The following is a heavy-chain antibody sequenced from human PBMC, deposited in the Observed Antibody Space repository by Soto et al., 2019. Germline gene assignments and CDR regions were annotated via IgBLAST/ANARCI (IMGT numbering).Heavy chain of an antibody. CDR2: INHSGSP. J-gene: IGHJ5*02. CDR3: AKANWSHPYFDP. D-gene: IGHD1-1*01. Sequence: SETLSLTCAVYGGSFSGYYWSWLRQPPGKGLEWIGEINHSGSPNYNPSLKSRVTISVDTSKNQFSLKMTSVTAADTAVYYCAKANWSHPYFDPWGQGTLVTVSS. V-gene: IGHV4-34*01. CDR1: GGSFSGYY.